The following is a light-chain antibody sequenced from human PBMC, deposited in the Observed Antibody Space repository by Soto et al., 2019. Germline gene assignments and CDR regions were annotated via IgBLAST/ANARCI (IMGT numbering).Light chain of an antibody. J-gene: IGLJ2*01. V-gene: IGLV2-11*01. CDR2: DVS. CDR1: SSDVGGYNY. CDR3: CSYAGNYILV. Sequence: QSALTQPPSVSGSPGQSVTISCTGTSSDVGGYNYVSWYQQHPGKAPKLMIYDVSKRPSGVPDRFSGSKSGNTASLTISGLQAEDEADYYCCSYAGNYILVFGGGTNFTVL.